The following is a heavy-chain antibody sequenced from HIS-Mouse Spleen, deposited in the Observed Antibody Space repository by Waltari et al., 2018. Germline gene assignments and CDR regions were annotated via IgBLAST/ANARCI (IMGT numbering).Heavy chain of an antibody. V-gene: IGHV4-39*07. CDR2: IYYSGST. CDR1: GGSISSSSSH. CDR3: AREIPYSSSWYDWYFDL. Sequence: QLQLQASGPGLVKPSETLSLTCTVSGGSISSSSSHWGWIRQPPGKGLEWIGSIYYSGSTYYNPSLKSRVTISVDTSKNQFSLKLSSVTAADTAVYYCAREIPYSSSWYDWYFDLWGRGTLVTVSS. D-gene: IGHD6-13*01. J-gene: IGHJ2*01.